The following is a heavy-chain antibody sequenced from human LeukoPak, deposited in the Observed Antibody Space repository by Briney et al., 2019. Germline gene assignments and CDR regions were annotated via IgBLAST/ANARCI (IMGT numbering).Heavy chain of an antibody. V-gene: IGHV4-34*01. Sequence: SETLSLTCAVYGGSFSGYYWSWIRQPPGKGLEWIGEINHSGSTNYNPSLKSRVTISVDTSKNRFSLKLSSVTAADTAVYYCARGSPSHYGSGSYYTWWFDPWGQGTLVTVSS. J-gene: IGHJ5*02. CDR2: INHSGST. CDR1: GGSFSGYY. CDR3: ARGSPSHYGSGSYYTWWFDP. D-gene: IGHD3-10*01.